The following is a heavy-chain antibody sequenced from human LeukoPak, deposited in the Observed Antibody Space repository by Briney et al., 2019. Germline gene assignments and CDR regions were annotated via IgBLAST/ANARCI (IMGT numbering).Heavy chain of an antibody. J-gene: IGHJ4*02. CDR2: INSDGSST. V-gene: IGHV3-74*01. CDR1: GFTFSSYW. D-gene: IGHD2-15*01. CDR3: ASGYCSGGSCYSPKDY. Sequence: TGGSLRLSCAASGFTFSSYWMHWVRQAPGKGLVWVSRINSDGSSTSYADSVKGRFTISRDNAKNTLYLQMNSLRAEDTAVYYCASGYCSGGSCYSPKDYWGQGTLVTVSS.